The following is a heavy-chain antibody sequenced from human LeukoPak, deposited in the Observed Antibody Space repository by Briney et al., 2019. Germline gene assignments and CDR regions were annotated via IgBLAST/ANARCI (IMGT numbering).Heavy chain of an antibody. CDR3: ARENYYDSSGFNV. CDR1: GGSFSGYY. D-gene: IGHD3-22*01. Sequence: PSETLSLTCAVYGGSFSGYYWSWIRQPPGKGLEWIGEINHSGSTNYNPSLKGRVTISVDTSKNQFSLKLSSVTAADTAVYYCARENYYDSSGFNVWGQGTLVTVSS. CDR2: INHSGST. V-gene: IGHV4-34*01. J-gene: IGHJ4*02.